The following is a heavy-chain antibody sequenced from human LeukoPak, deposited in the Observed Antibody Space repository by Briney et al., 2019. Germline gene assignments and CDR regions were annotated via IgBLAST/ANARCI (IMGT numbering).Heavy chain of an antibody. D-gene: IGHD3-9*01. CDR1: GGSISSYY. Sequence: PSQTLSLTCTVSGGSISSYYWSWIRQPPGKGLEWIGYIYYSGSTNYNPSLKSRVTISVDTSKNQFSLKLSSVTAADTAVYYCARLKGASYSDILTGYYYSGAFDIWGQGTMVTVSS. CDR2: IYYSGST. CDR3: ARLKGASYSDILTGYYYSGAFDI. J-gene: IGHJ3*02. V-gene: IGHV4-59*08.